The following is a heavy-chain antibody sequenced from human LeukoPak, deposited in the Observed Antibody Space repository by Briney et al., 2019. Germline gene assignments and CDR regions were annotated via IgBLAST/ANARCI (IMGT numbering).Heavy chain of an antibody. D-gene: IGHD3-3*01. Sequence: AASVTVSCKASGGTFSSYAISWVRQAPGQGLEWMGGIIPIFGTANYAQKFQGRVTITADESTSTAYMELSSLRSEDTAVYYCARDLGAVRRGSYWGQGTLVTVSS. J-gene: IGHJ4*02. CDR3: ARDLGAVRRGSY. V-gene: IGHV1-69*13. CDR2: IIPIFGTA. CDR1: GGTFSSYA.